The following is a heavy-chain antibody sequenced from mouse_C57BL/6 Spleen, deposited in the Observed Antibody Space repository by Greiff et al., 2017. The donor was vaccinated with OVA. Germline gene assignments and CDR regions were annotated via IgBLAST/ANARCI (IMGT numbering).Heavy chain of an antibody. J-gene: IGHJ3*01. CDR2: IHPSDSDT. D-gene: IGHD1-1*01. V-gene: IGHV1-74*01. CDR1: GYTFTSYW. CDR3: AITHYYGSPFAY. Sequence: VQLKQPGAELVKPGASVKVSCKASGYTFTSYWMHWVKQRPGQGLEWIGRIHPSDSDTNYNQKFKGKATLTVDKSSSTAYMQLSSLTSEDSAVYYCAITHYYGSPFAYWGQGTLVTVSA.